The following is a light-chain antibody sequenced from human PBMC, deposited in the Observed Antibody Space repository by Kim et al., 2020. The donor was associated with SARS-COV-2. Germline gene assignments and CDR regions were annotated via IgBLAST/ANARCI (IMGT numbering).Light chain of an antibody. CDR1: NSDGA. V-gene: IGLV2-11*01. CDR2: DVT. Sequence: RSVSASPDQSCTLACTETNSDGAWYQQHPGKAPKLMIYDVTKRPSGVPDRFSGSKSGNTASLTISGLQAEDEADYYCCSYAGSYVVFGGGTQLTVL. CDR3: CSYAGSYVV. J-gene: IGLJ2*01.